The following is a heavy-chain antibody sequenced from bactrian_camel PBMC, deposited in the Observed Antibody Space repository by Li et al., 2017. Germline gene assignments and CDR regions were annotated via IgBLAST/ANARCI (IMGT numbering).Heavy chain of an antibody. V-gene: IGHV3S40*01. CDR1: GFTFSSYD. D-gene: IGHD4*01. CDR2: INLSGNS. Sequence: VQLVESGGGLVQPGGSLRLSCAASGFTFSSYDMSWVRQAPGKGLEWVSTINLSGNSYTAASVKGRFTISRDNAKNTLYLQLNSLKTEDTAMYYCANSRERYSDYVHVYWGQGTQVTVS. J-gene: IGHJ4*01. CDR3: ANSRERYSDYVHVY.